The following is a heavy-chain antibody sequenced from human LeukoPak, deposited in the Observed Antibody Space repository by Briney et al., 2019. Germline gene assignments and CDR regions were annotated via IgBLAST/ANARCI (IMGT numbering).Heavy chain of an antibody. Sequence: PGGSLRLSCAASGFTFSRYEMNWVRQAPGKGLEWVSYISDNSRTIYYADSSKGRFTISRDNAKNSLYLQMNSLRADDTAVYYCAGDSGYSGYDLAFWGQGTLVTVSS. CDR1: GFTFSRYE. CDR3: AGDSGYSGYDLAF. D-gene: IGHD5-12*01. CDR2: ISDNSRTI. V-gene: IGHV3-48*03. J-gene: IGHJ4*02.